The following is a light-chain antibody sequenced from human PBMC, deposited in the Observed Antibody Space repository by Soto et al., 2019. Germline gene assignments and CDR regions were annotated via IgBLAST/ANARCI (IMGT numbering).Light chain of an antibody. CDR1: QSVNSVY. CDR3: QQYNRYWT. Sequence: EIVLTQSPGTLSLSPGERASLSCRADQSVNSVYLAWYQHKPGQAPRLLIYGASDRATGIPDRFSGSGSGTDFTLTISSLFPDDFATYYCQQYNRYWTFGQGTKVEIK. CDR2: GAS. J-gene: IGKJ1*01. V-gene: IGKV3-20*01.